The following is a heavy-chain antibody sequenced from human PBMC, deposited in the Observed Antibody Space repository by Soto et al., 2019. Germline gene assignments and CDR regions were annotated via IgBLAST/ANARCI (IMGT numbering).Heavy chain of an antibody. D-gene: IGHD6-19*01. CDR2: INAGNGNT. Sequence: QVQLVQSGAEVKKPGASVKVSCKASGYTFTSYAMHWVRQAPGQRLEWMGWINAGNGNTKYSQKFQGRVTITRDTSASTAYMELSSLRSEDTAVYYCARDEGRIAVALNAFDIWGQGTMVTVSS. V-gene: IGHV1-3*01. CDR1: GYTFTSYA. CDR3: ARDEGRIAVALNAFDI. J-gene: IGHJ3*02.